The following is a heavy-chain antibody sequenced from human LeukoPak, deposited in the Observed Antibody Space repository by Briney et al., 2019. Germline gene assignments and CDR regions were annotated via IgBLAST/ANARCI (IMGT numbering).Heavy chain of an antibody. V-gene: IGHV3-21*01. CDR2: ISSSSSYI. D-gene: IGHD1-26*01. J-gene: IGHJ4*02. CDR3: ARGPIVGATLDY. CDR1: GFTFSSYS. Sequence: HGGSLRLSCAASGFTFSSYSMNWVRQAPGKGLEWVSSISSSSSYIYYADSVKGRFTISRDNAKNSLYLQMNSLRAEDTAVYYCARGPIVGATLDYWGQGTLVTVSS.